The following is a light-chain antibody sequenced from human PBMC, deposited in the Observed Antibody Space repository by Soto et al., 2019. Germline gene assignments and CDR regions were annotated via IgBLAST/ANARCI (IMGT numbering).Light chain of an antibody. J-gene: IGKJ1*01. Sequence: EIVLTQSPGILSLSPGERATLSCRASQSISSTYLAWYQQKPGQAPRLLIYGASSRATGIPDRFSGSGSGTEFTLTISRLEPEDFAVSYCQQYGSSPRTFGQGTKV. CDR2: GAS. V-gene: IGKV3-20*01. CDR3: QQYGSSPRT. CDR1: QSISSTY.